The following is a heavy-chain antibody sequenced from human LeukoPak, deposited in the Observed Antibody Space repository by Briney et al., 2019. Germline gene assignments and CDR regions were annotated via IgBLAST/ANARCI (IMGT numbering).Heavy chain of an antibody. CDR3: ASSLGVFYGDYVGNAFDI. Sequence: GRSLRLSCAASGFTFSSYAMHWVRQAPGKGLEWVAVISYDGSNKYYADSVKGRFTISRDNSKNTLYLQMNSLRAEDTAVYYCASSLGVFYGDYVGNAFDIWGQGTMVTVSS. V-gene: IGHV3-30-3*01. CDR1: GFTFSSYA. J-gene: IGHJ3*02. CDR2: ISYDGSNK. D-gene: IGHD4-17*01.